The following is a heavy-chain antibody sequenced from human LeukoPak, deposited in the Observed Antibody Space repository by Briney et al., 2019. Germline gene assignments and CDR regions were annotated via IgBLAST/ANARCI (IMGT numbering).Heavy chain of an antibody. V-gene: IGHV3-23*01. D-gene: IGHD3-22*01. CDR1: GFTFSNYA. CDR2: ISGSGGST. J-gene: IGHJ3*02. CDR3: ARDYYDSSGYQRWGAFDI. Sequence: GGSLRLSCAASGFTFSNYAINWVRQAPGKGLEWVSVISGSGGSTYYADSVKGRFTISRDNSKNTLYLQMNSLRAEDTAVYYCARDYYDSSGYQRWGAFDIWGQGTMVTVSS.